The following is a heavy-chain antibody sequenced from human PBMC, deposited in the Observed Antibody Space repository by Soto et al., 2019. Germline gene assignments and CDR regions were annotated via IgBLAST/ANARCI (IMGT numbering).Heavy chain of an antibody. CDR3: ARVRDIVATAGWSAFDI. CDR1: GFTFSSYA. Sequence: GGSLRLSCAASGFTFSSYAMHWVRQAPGKGLEYVSAISSNGGSTYYANSVKGRFTISRDNSKNTLYLQMGSLRAEDMAVYYCARVRDIVATAGWSAFDIWGQGTMVTVSS. J-gene: IGHJ3*02. V-gene: IGHV3-64*01. D-gene: IGHD5-12*01. CDR2: ISSNGGST.